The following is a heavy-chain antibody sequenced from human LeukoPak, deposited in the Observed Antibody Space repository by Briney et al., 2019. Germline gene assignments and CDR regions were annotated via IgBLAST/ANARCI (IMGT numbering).Heavy chain of an antibody. V-gene: IGHV3-66*01. CDR1: GFTVSINY. Sequence: GGSLRLSCAASGFTVSINYMSWVRQAPGKGLEWVSIIYSCGSTYYADSVKGRFTISRDNSKNTLYLQMNSLRAEDTAVYYCARDRSVGSYCSTTTLDMDVWGKGTTVTVSS. J-gene: IGHJ6*03. CDR2: IYSCGST. D-gene: IGHD2-2*01. CDR3: ARDRSVGSYCSTTTLDMDV.